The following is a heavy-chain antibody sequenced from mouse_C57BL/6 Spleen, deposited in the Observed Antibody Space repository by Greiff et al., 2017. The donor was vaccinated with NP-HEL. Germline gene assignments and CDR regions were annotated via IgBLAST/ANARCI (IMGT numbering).Heavy chain of an antibody. CDR3: ALVITTVNYYAMDY. D-gene: IGHD1-1*01. J-gene: IGHJ4*01. CDR2: IDPEDGET. Sequence: EVKLMESGAELVKPGASVKLSCTASGFNIKDYYMHWVKQRTEQGLEWIGRIDPEDGETKYAPKFQGKATITADTSSNTAYLQLSSLTSEDTAVYYCALVITTVNYYAMDYWGQGTSVTVSS. V-gene: IGHV14-2*01. CDR1: GFNIKDYY.